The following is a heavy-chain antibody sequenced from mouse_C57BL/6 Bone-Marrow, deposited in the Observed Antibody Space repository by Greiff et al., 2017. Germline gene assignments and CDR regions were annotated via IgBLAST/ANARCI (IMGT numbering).Heavy chain of an antibody. CDR2: IYPGDGDT. V-gene: IGHV1-82*01. Sequence: QVQLQQSGPELVKPGASVKISCKASGYAFSSSWMNWVQQRPGKGLEWIGRIYPGDGDTNYNGKFKGKATLTTDKSSSTVYMQLSILTSEDYAVYFCARNCYGSGLYYAMDYWGQGTSVTVSS. CDR3: ARNCYGSGLYYAMDY. J-gene: IGHJ4*01. CDR1: GYAFSSSW. D-gene: IGHD1-1*01.